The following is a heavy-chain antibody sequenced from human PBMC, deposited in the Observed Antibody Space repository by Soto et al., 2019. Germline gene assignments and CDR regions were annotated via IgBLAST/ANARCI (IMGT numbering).Heavy chain of an antibody. CDR3: AKDDGMRYSSSWYAFDY. CDR1: GFTFDDYA. CDR2: ISWNSGSI. V-gene: IGHV3-9*01. J-gene: IGHJ4*02. Sequence: EVQLVESGGGLVQPGRSLRLSCAASGFTFDDYAMHWVRQAPGKGLEWVSGISWNSGSIGYADSVKGRFTISRDNAKNSLYLQMNSLRAEDTALYYCAKDDGMRYSSSWYAFDYWGQGTLVTVSS. D-gene: IGHD6-13*01.